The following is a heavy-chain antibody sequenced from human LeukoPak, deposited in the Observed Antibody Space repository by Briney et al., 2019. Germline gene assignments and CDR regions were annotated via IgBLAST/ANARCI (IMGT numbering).Heavy chain of an antibody. CDR2: MNPNSGNT. V-gene: IGHV1-8*01. D-gene: IGHD6-19*01. CDR3: ARGRGSGHKENWFDP. J-gene: IGHJ5*02. Sequence: ASVKVSCKASGYTFTTYYINWVRQATGQGLEWMGWMNPNSGNTGYAQKFQGRVTMTRNTSISTAYMELSSVRSEDTAVYYGARGRGSGHKENWFDPWGQGTLVTVSS. CDR1: GYTFTTYY.